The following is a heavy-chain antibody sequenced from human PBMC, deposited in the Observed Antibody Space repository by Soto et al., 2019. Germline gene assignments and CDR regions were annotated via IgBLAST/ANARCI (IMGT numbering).Heavy chain of an antibody. CDR2: ISAYNGNT. J-gene: IGHJ4*02. CDR3: ARDGGYNLGGCFDY. D-gene: IGHD5-12*01. CDR1: GYTFTSYG. V-gene: IGHV1-18*04. Sequence: ASVKVSCKAAGYTFTSYGISWVRQAPGQGLEWMGWISAYNGNTNYAQKLQGRATMTTDTSTSTAYMELRSLRSDDTAVYYCARDGGYNLGGCFDYWGQGTRVTVSS.